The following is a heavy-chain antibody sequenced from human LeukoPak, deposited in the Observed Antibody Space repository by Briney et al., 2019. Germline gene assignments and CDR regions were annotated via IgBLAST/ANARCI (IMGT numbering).Heavy chain of an antibody. CDR1: GDSITSAFH. CDR3: ARDHLACSGDTCFSAHWFDP. CDR2: ISHSGTT. Sequence: SETLSLTCAVSGDSITSAFHWGWVPQPPGKGLEWIGSISHSGTTYYAPSFKSRLTISLDPSKNQLSLKLSSVTAADTAVFFCARDHLACSGDTCFSAHWFDPWGHGTLVIVSS. J-gene: IGHJ5*02. V-gene: IGHV4-38-2*02. D-gene: IGHD2-15*01.